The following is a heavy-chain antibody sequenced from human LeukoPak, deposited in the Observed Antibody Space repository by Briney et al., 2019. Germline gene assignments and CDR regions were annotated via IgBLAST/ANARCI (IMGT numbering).Heavy chain of an antibody. D-gene: IGHD1-26*01. J-gene: IGHJ4*02. Sequence: PSETLSLTCTVSGGSISSSSYYWGWIRRPPGKGLEWIGSVYYSGSSYYNPSLKSRVTISADTSKNQFSLKLNSVTAADTAVYFCARPGNSGTYDYWGQGTLVTVSS. CDR1: GGSISSSSYY. CDR2: VYYSGSS. CDR3: ARPGNSGTYDY. V-gene: IGHV4-39*01.